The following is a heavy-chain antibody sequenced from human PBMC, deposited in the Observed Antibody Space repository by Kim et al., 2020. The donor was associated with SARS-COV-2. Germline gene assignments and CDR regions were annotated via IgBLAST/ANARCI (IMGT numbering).Heavy chain of an antibody. Sequence: GGSLRLSCAASGFTFKSYGMHWVRQAPGKGLEWMAFIWFDGTNKNYADSVKGRFAISRDNSKNTLYLQMNSLRAEDTAVYYCARVAAAAPSYYYYYMDVWGKGATVTASS. CDR1: GFTFKSYG. CDR3: ARVAAAAPSYYYYYMDV. V-gene: IGHV3-33*01. D-gene: IGHD6-25*01. CDR2: IWFDGTNK. J-gene: IGHJ6*03.